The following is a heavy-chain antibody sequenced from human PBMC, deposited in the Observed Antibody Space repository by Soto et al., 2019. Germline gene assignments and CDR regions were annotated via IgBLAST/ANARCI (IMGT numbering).Heavy chain of an antibody. CDR2: IYPGDSDT. V-gene: IGHV5-51*01. CDR1: GYSFTSYW. CDR3: ARQEGYCSSTSCLDYFDY. Sequence: GESLKISCKGSGYSFTSYWIGWVRQMPGKGLEWMGIIYPGDSDTRYSPSFQGQVTSSADKSISTAYLQWSSLKASDTAMYYCARQEGYCSSTSCLDYFDYWGQGTLVTVSS. D-gene: IGHD2-2*01. J-gene: IGHJ4*02.